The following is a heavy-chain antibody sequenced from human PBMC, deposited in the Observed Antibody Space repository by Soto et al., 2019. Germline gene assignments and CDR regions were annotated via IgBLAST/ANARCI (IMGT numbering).Heavy chain of an antibody. CDR2: MQHTGNT. D-gene: IGHD3-16*01. J-gene: IGHJ5*02. CDR3: AKDVSSRRWFDP. Sequence: QVQLQESGPGLVKPSETLSLTCAVSGASIRSYHWSWIRQPAGKGLEWIGRMQHTGNTNYNPSLTSRVTMSVDTSKNQISLTMTSGTAADTAVYFCAKDVSSRRWFDPWGQGILVIVSS. CDR1: GASIRSYH. V-gene: IGHV4-4*07.